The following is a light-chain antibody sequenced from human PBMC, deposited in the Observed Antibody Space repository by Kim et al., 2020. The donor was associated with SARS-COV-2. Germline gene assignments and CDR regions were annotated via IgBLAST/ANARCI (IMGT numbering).Light chain of an antibody. J-gene: IGLJ2*01. V-gene: IGLV3-19*01. CDR3: NSRDSNTNVV. CDR1: SLKSYY. CDR2: GKN. Sequence: VALGQTVRITCQGDSLKSYYASWYQQKPGQAPLLVIYGKNNRPSGTPDRFSGSSSGNTASLTITGAQVEDEAGYYCNSRDSNTNVVFGGGTQLTVL.